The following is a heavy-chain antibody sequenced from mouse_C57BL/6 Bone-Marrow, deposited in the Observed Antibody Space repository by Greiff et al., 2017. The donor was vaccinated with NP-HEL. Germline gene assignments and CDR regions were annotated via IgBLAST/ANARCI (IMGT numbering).Heavy chain of an antibody. J-gene: IGHJ1*03. CDR1: GYTFTSYW. CDR3: AINYYGSSIYWYFDV. Sequence: VQLQQPGAELVKPGASVKMSCKASGYTFTSYWITWVKQRPGQGLEWIGDIYPGSGSTNYNEKFKSKATLTVDTSASTAYMQLSSLTSEDSAVYYCAINYYGSSIYWYFDVWGTGTTVTVSS. V-gene: IGHV1-55*01. D-gene: IGHD1-1*01. CDR2: IYPGSGST.